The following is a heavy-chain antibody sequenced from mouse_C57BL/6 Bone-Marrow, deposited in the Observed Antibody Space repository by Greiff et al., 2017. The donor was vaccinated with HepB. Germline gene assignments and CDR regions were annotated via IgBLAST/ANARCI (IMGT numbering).Heavy chain of an antibody. V-gene: IGHV1-64*01. Sequence: VPLPPPGAALVPPGASVPLSFPASCYPFPRSWLPLVHPRPGPGLEWIGMIHPTSGSTNYNEKFKSKATLTVDKSSSTAYMQLSSLTSEDSAVYYCARGGWDGYFDYWGQGTTLTVSS. J-gene: IGHJ2*01. CDR1: CYPFPRSW. D-gene: IGHD4-1*01. CDR2: IHPTSGST. CDR3: ARGGWDGYFDY.